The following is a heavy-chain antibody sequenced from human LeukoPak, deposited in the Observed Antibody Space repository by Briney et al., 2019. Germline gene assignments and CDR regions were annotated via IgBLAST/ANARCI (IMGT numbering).Heavy chain of an antibody. CDR3: TRGGRDGFDI. D-gene: IGHD2-15*01. CDR2: IGTAGDT. Sequence: GGSLRLSCAASGFTFSSYDMHWVRQATGKGLEWVSAIGTAGDTYYSGSVKGRFIISRENAKSSLYLQMSSLRVGDTALYYCTRGGRDGFDIWGQGTMVTVSS. CDR1: GFTFSSYD. V-gene: IGHV3-13*01. J-gene: IGHJ3*02.